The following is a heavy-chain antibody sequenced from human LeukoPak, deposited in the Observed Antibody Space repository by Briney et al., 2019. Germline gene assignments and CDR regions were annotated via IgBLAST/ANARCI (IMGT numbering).Heavy chain of an antibody. Sequence: GGSLRLSCAASGFTFSGSAMHWVRQASGKGPEWVGRIRSKANSYATAYAASVKGRFTISRDDSKNTAYLQMNSLKTEDTAVYYCTSRWRGYDDAFDIWGQGTMVTVSS. CDR3: TSRWRGYDDAFDI. J-gene: IGHJ3*02. CDR2: IRSKANSYAT. CDR1: GFTFSGSA. V-gene: IGHV3-73*01. D-gene: IGHD3-3*01.